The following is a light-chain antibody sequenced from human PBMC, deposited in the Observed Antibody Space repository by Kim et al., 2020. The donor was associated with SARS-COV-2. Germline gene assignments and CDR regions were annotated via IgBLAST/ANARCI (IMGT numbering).Light chain of an antibody. Sequence: ASAGDRVTLPCRASQGISNYLAWYQQKPGKVPKVLIYGASTLQSGVPSRFSGSGSGTDFTLTISSLQPEDVATYYCQKYNRAPRTFGQGTKVDIK. CDR3: QKYNRAPRT. CDR2: GAS. CDR1: QGISNY. J-gene: IGKJ1*01. V-gene: IGKV1-27*01.